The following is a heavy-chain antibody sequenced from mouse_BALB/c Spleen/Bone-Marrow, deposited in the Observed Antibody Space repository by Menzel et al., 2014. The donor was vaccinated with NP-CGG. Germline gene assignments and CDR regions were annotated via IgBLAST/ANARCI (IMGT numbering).Heavy chain of an antibody. CDR3: ARKYGDY. Sequence: QVQLQQPGAELVRPGSSVKISCKASGYPFSSYWMNWVKRRPGQGLEWIGQIYPGDGETNYNGKFKGNATLTADKSSSTAYMQLISLTSEDSAVYFCARKYGDYWGQGTTLTVSS. V-gene: IGHV1-80*01. CDR2: IYPGDGET. CDR1: GYPFSSYW. D-gene: IGHD2-10*02. J-gene: IGHJ2*01.